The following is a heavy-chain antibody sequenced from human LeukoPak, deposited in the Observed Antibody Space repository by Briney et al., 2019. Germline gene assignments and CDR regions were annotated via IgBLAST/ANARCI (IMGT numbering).Heavy chain of an antibody. V-gene: IGHV3-23*01. CDR1: GFTFSSYA. Sequence: GGSLRLSCAASGFTFSSYAMSWVRQAPGKGLEWVSAISGSGGSTYYADSVKGRFTISRDNSKNTLYLQMNSLRAEDTAVYYCAKCVRLWFGELSHLYDYWGQGTLVTVSS. D-gene: IGHD3-10*01. CDR2: ISGSGGST. CDR3: AKCVRLWFGELSHLYDY. J-gene: IGHJ4*02.